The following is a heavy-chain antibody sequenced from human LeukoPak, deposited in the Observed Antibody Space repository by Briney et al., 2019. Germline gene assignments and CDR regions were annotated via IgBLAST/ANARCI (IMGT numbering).Heavy chain of an antibody. CDR1: GGSISSSSYY. Sequence: SETLSLTCTVPGGSISSSSYYWGWIGQPPGKGLAWIGSIYYSGSTYYNPSLKSRVTISVDTSKNQFSLKLSSVTAADTAVYYCARDYADYAYYFDYWGPGTLVTVSS. V-gene: IGHV4-39*01. J-gene: IGHJ4*02. CDR2: IYYSGST. D-gene: IGHD4-17*01. CDR3: ARDYADYAYYFDY.